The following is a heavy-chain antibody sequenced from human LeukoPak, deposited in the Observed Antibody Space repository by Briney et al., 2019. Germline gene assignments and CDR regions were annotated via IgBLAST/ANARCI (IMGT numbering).Heavy chain of an antibody. CDR1: GFTFSSYA. D-gene: IGHD2-2*01. CDR3: ARAGYCSSTSCSYYFDY. J-gene: IGHJ4*02. V-gene: IGHV3-30-3*01. CDR2: ISYDGSNK. Sequence: PGGSLRLSCAASGFTFSSYAMHWVRQAPGKGLEWVAVISYDGSNKYYADSVKGRFTISRDNSKNTLYLQMNSLRAEDTAVYYCARAGYCSSTSCSYYFDYWGQGTLVTVSS.